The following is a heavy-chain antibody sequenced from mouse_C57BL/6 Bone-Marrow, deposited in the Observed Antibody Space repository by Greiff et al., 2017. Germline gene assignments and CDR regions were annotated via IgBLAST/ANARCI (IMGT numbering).Heavy chain of an antibody. CDR1: GYTFTSYG. CDR2: INIGNGYT. J-gene: IGHJ3*01. D-gene: IGHD2-5*01. V-gene: IGHV1-58*01. Sequence: VQLQQSGAELVRPGSSVKMSCKTSGYTFTSYGITWVKQRPGQGLEWIGYINIGNGYTEYNEKFKGKVTLSSDTSYSKVYMQLSSLTSEDSAIYCCARGSYSNFFAYWGQGTLVTVSA. CDR3: ARGSYSNFFAY.